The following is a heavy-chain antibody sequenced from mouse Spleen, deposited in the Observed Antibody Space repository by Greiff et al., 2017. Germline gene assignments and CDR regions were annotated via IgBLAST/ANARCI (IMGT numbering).Heavy chain of an antibody. CDR2: ISGGGSYT. D-gene: IGHD2-2*01. J-gene: IGHJ4*01. V-gene: IGHV5-9-2*01. Sequence: EVQVVESGGGLVKPGGSLKLSCAASGFTFSSYGMSWVRQTPEKRLEWVATISGGGSYTYYPDSVKGRFTISRDNAKNNLYLQMSSLRSEDTALYYCARRWLRLGMDYWGQGTSVTVSS. CDR1: GFTFSSYG. CDR3: ARRWLRLGMDY.